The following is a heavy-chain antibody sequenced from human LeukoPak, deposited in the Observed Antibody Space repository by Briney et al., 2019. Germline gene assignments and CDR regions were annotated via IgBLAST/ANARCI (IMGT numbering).Heavy chain of an antibody. D-gene: IGHD6-13*01. Sequence: GGSLRLSCAAAGFTFSSYAMSWVRQAPGKGLEWVSAISQNGDSTYYADSVRGRFTISRDNSKNTLYLQMNSLRAEDTAVYYCAKDGRIAAAGTHSYYYGMDVWGQGTTVTVSS. CDR3: AKDGRIAAAGTHSYYYGMDV. J-gene: IGHJ6*02. V-gene: IGHV3-23*01. CDR2: ISQNGDST. CDR1: GFTFSSYA.